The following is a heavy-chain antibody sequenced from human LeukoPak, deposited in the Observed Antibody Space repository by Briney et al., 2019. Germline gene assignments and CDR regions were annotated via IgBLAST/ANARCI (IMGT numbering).Heavy chain of an antibody. J-gene: IGHJ3*02. V-gene: IGHV3-30*03. CDR2: ISYDASDE. D-gene: IGHD4-17*01. CDR3: ALEDYGDYVGIPFRPYLPGGAFDI. CDR1: GFSFSGYG. Sequence: GGSLRLSCAASGFSFSGYGMHWVRQAPGKGLEWLAVISYDASDEYYADSVKGRFTISRDNSKNTLYLQMNSLRAEDTAVYYCALEDYGDYVGIPFRPYLPGGAFDIWGQGTMVTVSS.